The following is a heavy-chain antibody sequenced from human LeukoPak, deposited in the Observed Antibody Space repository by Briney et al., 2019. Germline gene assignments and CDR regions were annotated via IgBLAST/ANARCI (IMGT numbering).Heavy chain of an antibody. CDR2: ISYSGAT. CDR1: GASFDSYF. J-gene: IGHJ4*02. Sequence: SETLSLTCSVPGASFDSYFWSWIRKPPGKGLEYIGYISYSGATNYNLPLRSRVTLSVDPSNNQFSMKLTSVTAADTAVYFCARGTWGAEYYFDFWGQGTLVTVSS. V-gene: IGHV4-59*01. D-gene: IGHD1/OR15-1a*01. CDR3: ARGTWGAEYYFDF.